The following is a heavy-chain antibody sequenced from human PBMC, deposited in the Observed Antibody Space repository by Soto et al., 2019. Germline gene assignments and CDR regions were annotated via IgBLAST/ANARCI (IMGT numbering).Heavy chain of an antibody. CDR1: GGSISGDYY. Sequence: SETLSLTYSVSGGSISGDYYWNWIRQPPGKGLEWIGEINHSGSTNYNPSLKSRVAMSLDTSKNQFSLKLSSVTAADTAVYYCARAASRRSNWFDPWGQGTLVTVSS. V-gene: IGHV4-34*01. CDR2: INHSGST. J-gene: IGHJ5*02. CDR3: ARAASRRSNWFDP.